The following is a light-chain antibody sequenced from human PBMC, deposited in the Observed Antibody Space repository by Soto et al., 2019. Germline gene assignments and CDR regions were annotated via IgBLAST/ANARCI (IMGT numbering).Light chain of an antibody. CDR1: QSVSSN. CDR3: QQYNNWPPYT. J-gene: IGKJ2*01. V-gene: IGKV3-15*01. CDR2: GAS. Sequence: EIVMTQSPATLSVSPGERATLSCRASQSVSSNLAWYQQKPGQAPRLLIYGASTRATGIPARFSGSGSGKEFTLTNSSLQAEDFAIYYRQQYNNWPPYTFGQGTKLEIK.